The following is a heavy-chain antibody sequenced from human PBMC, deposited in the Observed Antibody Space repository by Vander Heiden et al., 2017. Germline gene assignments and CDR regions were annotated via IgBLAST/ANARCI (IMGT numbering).Heavy chain of an antibody. CDR1: GFPLSTSGVG. CDR2: IYWNDDK. V-gene: IGHV2-5*01. D-gene: IGHD3-22*01. Sequence: QITLKESGPTLVKPTQTLTLTCPFPGFPLSTSGVGVGWIRQPPGKALEWLALIYWNDDKRYSPSLKSRLTITKDTSKNQVVLTMTNMDPVDTATYYCARSGDSSGYYDLWGRGTLVTVSS. CDR3: ARSGDSSGYYDL. J-gene: IGHJ2*01.